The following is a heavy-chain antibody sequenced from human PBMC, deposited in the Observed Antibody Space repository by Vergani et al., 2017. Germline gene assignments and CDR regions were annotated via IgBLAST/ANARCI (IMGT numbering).Heavy chain of an antibody. Sequence: QVQLVQSGAEVKKPGASVKVSCKASGYTFTSYAMHWVRQAPGQRLEWMGWINAGNGNTKYSQKFQGRVTITRDTSASTAYMELSSLRSEDTAVYYCARKRPITHYYDSSGYYFDYWGQGTLVTVSS. V-gene: IGHV1-3*01. D-gene: IGHD3-22*01. J-gene: IGHJ4*02. CDR2: INAGNGNT. CDR1: GYTFTSYA. CDR3: ARKRPITHYYDSSGYYFDY.